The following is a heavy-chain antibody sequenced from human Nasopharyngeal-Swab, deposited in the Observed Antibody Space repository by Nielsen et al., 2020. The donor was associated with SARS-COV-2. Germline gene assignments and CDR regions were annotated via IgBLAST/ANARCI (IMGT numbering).Heavy chain of an antibody. Sequence: SETLSLTCAVYGGSFSGYYWSWIRQPPGKGLEWIGETNHSGSTNYNPSLKSRVTISVDTSKNQFSLKLSSVTAADTAVYYCARLLGYCSSTSCDYWGQGTLVTVSS. CDR3: ARLLGYCSSTSCDY. CDR1: GGSFSGYY. J-gene: IGHJ4*02. V-gene: IGHV4-34*01. CDR2: TNHSGST. D-gene: IGHD2-2*01.